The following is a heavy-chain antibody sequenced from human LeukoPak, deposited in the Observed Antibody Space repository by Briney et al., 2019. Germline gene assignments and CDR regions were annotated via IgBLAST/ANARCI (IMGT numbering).Heavy chain of an antibody. J-gene: IGHJ4*02. CDR3: ARASYSYDSSGYSYYFDY. Sequence: ASVKVSCKASGYTFTGYYMHWVRQAPGQGLEWMGRINPNSGGTNYAQKFQGRVTMTRDTSISTAYMELSRLRSDDTAVYYCARASYSYDSSGYSYYFDYWGQGAMVTVSS. D-gene: IGHD3-22*01. V-gene: IGHV1-2*06. CDR1: GYTFTGYY. CDR2: INPNSGGT.